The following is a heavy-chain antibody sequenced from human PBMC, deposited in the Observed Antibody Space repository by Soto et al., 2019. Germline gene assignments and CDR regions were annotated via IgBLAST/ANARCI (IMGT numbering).Heavy chain of an antibody. D-gene: IGHD3-9*01. CDR2: IYYSGST. CDR3: ARDPMYYDILTGPYSYGMDV. CDR1: GGSISSGGYY. J-gene: IGHJ6*02. Sequence: QVQLQESGPGLVKPSQTLSLTCTVSGGSISSGGYYWSWIRQHPGKGLEWIGYIYYSGSTYYNPYLTSRVTISVDTSKDQFSLKLSSVTAADTAVYYCARDPMYYDILTGPYSYGMDVWGQGTTVTVSS. V-gene: IGHV4-31*03.